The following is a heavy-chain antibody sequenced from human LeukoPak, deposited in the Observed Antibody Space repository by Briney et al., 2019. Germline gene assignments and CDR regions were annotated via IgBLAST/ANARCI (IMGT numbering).Heavy chain of an antibody. CDR2: MSGSGGST. J-gene: IGHJ4*02. CDR3: ARESVTDRALDC. CDR1: GFTFSSYA. Sequence: GGSLRLSCAASGFTFSSYAMSWVRQAPGKGLEWVSVMSGSGGSTYYADSVKGRFTISRDNSKNTLLLQLGSLRPEDMAVYFCARESVTDRALDCWGQGTLVTVSS. V-gene: IGHV3-23*01. D-gene: IGHD2-15*01.